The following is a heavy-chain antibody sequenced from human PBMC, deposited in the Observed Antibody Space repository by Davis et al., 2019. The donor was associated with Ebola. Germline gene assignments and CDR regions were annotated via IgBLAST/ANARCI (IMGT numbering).Heavy chain of an antibody. V-gene: IGHV4-59*08. Sequence: MPGGSLRLSCTVSSGAINSFFWSWIRQPPGKGLEWIGYIYYSGSTNYNPSLKSRVTISVDTSKTQFSLKLTSVTAADTAVYYCARPSGYGGYWYFDLWGRGTLVTVSS. CDR3: ARPSGYGGYWYFDL. J-gene: IGHJ2*01. CDR2: IYYSGST. D-gene: IGHD1-26*01. CDR1: SGAINSFF.